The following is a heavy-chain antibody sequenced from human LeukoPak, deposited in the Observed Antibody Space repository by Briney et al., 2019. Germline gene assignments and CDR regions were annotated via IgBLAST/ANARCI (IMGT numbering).Heavy chain of an antibody. CDR1: GYTFTYYG. J-gene: IGHJ4*02. CDR3: ARDKSPIRSRSGSESSPLDN. D-gene: IGHD6-19*01. Sequence: GVSVKVSCKTSGYTFTYYGINWVRQAPGQGREWMGWISGYNGNTKYAQKFQGRVTMTTDTFTNTAYMELRSLRSDDTAMYYCARDKSPIRSRSGSESSPLDNWGQGTLVFVSS. V-gene: IGHV1-18*04. CDR2: ISGYNGNT.